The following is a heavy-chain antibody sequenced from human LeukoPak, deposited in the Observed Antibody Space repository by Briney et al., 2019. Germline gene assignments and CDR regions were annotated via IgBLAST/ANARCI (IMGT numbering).Heavy chain of an antibody. J-gene: IGHJ4*02. Sequence: SESLSLTCAVYGGSLSGYYWSWIRQPPGKGLEWIGYIYYSGSTVYNPSLKKRVTISVDTSKHQFSLKLSSVTAADSAVYYCARHTTLASSPPEYWGQGTLVTVS. V-gene: IGHV4-59*08. D-gene: IGHD2-21*01. CDR1: GGSLSGYY. CDR2: IYYSGST. CDR3: ARHTTLASSPPEY.